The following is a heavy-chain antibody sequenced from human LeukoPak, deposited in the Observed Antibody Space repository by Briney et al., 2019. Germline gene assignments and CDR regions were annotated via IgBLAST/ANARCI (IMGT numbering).Heavy chain of an antibody. J-gene: IGHJ6*02. CDR1: GFTFSARW. Sequence: GGSLRLSCVVSGFTFSARWMHWVRQAPGKGLVWVSQIMPDGTRTTYADSVKGRFTISRDNAKNTLYLQLNSLRDEDTAIYYCAREDHNPPRAMDVWGQGTTVTVSS. V-gene: IGHV3-74*01. CDR3: AREDHNPPRAMDV. CDR2: IMPDGTRT.